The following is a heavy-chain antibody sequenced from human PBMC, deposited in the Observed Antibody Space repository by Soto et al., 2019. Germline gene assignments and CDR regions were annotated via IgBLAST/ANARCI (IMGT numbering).Heavy chain of an antibody. CDR2: IIYSGST. D-gene: IGHD3-22*01. J-gene: IGHJ4*02. CDR1: GDCLIRSTYH. CDR3: VAQMVVLDYFDY. V-gene: IGHV4-39*01. Sequence: LSFTWTFSGDCLIRSTYHWGWIRQPSRKGLEWVASIIYSGSTYNDPSLKSPVTISVDTSKNQVSLKVRSVTAADTAVYCCVAQMVVLDYFDYCGQGTLVTVSS.